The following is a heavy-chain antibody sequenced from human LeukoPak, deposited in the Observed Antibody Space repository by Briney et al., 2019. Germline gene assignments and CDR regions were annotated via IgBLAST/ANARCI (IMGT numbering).Heavy chain of an antibody. J-gene: IGHJ4*02. V-gene: IGHV3-53*01. Sequence: GGSLRLSCAASGFTFSSYTMNWVRQAPGKGLEWVSIIYSDDTTSYADSVKGRFTVSRDNSKNTLYLQMNSLRAEDTAVYYCARAGEQRWLQLLAYWGQGTPVTVSS. D-gene: IGHD5-24*01. CDR3: ARAGEQRWLQLLAY. CDR1: GFTFSSYT. CDR2: IYSDDTT.